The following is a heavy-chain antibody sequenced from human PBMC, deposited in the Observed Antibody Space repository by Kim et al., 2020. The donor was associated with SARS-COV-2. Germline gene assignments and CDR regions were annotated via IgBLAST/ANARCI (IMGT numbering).Heavy chain of an antibody. J-gene: IGHJ4*02. D-gene: IGHD5-18*01. CDR3: ARDVRGYSYGPLGY. V-gene: IGHV3-30*01. Sequence: ADSVKGRFTISRDNSKNPLYLQMNSLRAEDTAVYYCARDVRGYSYGPLGYWGQGTLVTVSS.